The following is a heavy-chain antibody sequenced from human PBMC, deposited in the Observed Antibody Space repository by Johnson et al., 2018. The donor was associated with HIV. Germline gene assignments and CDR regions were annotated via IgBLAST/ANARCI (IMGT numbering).Heavy chain of an antibody. CDR1: GFNVSDTY. J-gene: IGHJ3*02. V-gene: IGHV3-66*01. Sequence: MLLVESGGGLVQPGGSLRLSCAGSGFNVSDTYMSWVRQAPGKGLEWVSVIYSGGSTFNAPSVKGSSPISRDNARDTLYLQMHRLRAEDTAVYYCAKDQAVAGRGLFAFDIWGHGTMVTVSS. CDR2: IYSGGST. D-gene: IGHD6-19*01. CDR3: AKDQAVAGRGLFAFDI.